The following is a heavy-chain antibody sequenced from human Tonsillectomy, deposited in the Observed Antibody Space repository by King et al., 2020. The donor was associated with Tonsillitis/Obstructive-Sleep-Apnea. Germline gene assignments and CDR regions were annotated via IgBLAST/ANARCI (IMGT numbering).Heavy chain of an antibody. J-gene: IGHJ4*02. V-gene: IGHV2-70*01. Sequence: TLKESGPALVKPTQTLTLTCTFSGFSLSTSGMCVSWIRQPPGKALEWLALIDWDDDKYYSTSLKTRLTISKDTSNNQVVLTMTNMDPVDTATYYCARARSTSCYSGSFDYWGQGTLVTVSS. CDR3: ARARSTSCYSGSFDY. CDR2: IDWDDDK. CDR1: GFSLSTSGMC. D-gene: IGHD2-2*02.